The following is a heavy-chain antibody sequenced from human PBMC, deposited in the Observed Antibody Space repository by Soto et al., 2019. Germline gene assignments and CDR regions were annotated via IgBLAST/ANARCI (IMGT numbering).Heavy chain of an antibody. J-gene: IGHJ4*02. CDR2: IYYSGST. D-gene: IGHD6-13*01. CDR1: GGSISSGGYY. Sequence: QVQLQESGPGLVKPSQTLSLTCTVSGGSISSGGYYWSWIRQHPGKGLEWIGYIYYSGSTYYNPSLKSRVTISVDTSKTQFSLKLSSVTAADTAVYYCARDPGLLFGAAAGFDYWGQGTLVTVSS. V-gene: IGHV4-31*03. CDR3: ARDPGLLFGAAAGFDY.